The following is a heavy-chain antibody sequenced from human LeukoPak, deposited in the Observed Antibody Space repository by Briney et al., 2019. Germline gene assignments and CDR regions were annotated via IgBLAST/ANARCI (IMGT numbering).Heavy chain of an antibody. J-gene: IGHJ4*02. V-gene: IGHV4-59*01. Sequence: KPSETLSLTCTVSGVSINTCFWSWIRQPPGKGLEWIGYVYYNGITNYNPSLKSRVSISLDTSKNQFSLRLNSVTAAETAVYYCASQLGGTTFHWGQGTLVTVSS. CDR2: VYYNGIT. CDR1: GVSINTCF. CDR3: ASQLGGTTFH. D-gene: IGHD1/OR15-1a*01.